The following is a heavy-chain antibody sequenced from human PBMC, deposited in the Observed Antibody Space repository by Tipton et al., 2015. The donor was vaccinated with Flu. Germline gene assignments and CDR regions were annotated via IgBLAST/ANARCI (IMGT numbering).Heavy chain of an antibody. V-gene: IGHV4-39*01. CDR3: ATLQRDDSSGYPDAFDI. D-gene: IGHD3-22*01. CDR1: GGSISSSSYY. CDR2: IYYSGST. Sequence: TLSLTCTVSGGSISSSSYYWGWIRQPPGKGLEWIGSIYYSGSTYYNPSLKSRVTISVDTSKNQFSLKLSSVTAADTAVYYCATLQRDDSSGYPDAFDIWGQGTMVTVSS. J-gene: IGHJ3*02.